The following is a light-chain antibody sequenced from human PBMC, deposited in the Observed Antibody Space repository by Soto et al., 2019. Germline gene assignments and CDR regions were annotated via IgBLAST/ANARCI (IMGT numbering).Light chain of an antibody. CDR3: CSYAGSSTYV. V-gene: IGLV2-23*01. CDR1: SSDVGSYNL. J-gene: IGLJ1*01. Sequence: QSALTQPASVSGSPGQSITISCTGTSSDVGSYNLVSWYQQHPGKAPKLMIYEGGKRPSGVSDRFSGSKSDNTASLTISGLQAEDDADYYCCSYAGSSTYVFGTGTKLTVL. CDR2: EGG.